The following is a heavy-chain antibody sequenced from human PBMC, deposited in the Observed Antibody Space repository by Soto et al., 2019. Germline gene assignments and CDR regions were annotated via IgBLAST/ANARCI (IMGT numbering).Heavy chain of an antibody. CDR3: ARHGYNYGGGYFDY. V-gene: IGHV3-66*04. J-gene: IGHJ4*02. Sequence: EVQLVESGGGLVQPGGSLRLSCPSSGVTVSINYMSWVSQAPGKGLEWVSVIYSGGSTYYADSVKGRFTISRDNSKNTLYLQMNSLRAEDTAVYYCARHGYNYGGGYFDYWGQGTLVTVSS. CDR2: IYSGGST. D-gene: IGHD5-18*01. CDR1: GVTVSINY.